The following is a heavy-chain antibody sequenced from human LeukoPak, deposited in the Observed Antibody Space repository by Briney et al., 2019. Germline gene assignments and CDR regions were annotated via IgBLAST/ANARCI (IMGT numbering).Heavy chain of an antibody. Sequence: GGSLRLSCAASGSTFSSYAMSWVRQAPGKGLEWVSAISGSGGSTYYADSVKGRFTISRDNSKNTLYLQMNSLRAEDTAVYYCAKGTAMVTTFDYWGQGTLVTVSS. CDR1: GSTFSSYA. CDR2: ISGSGGST. CDR3: AKGTAMVTTFDY. V-gene: IGHV3-23*01. D-gene: IGHD5-18*01. J-gene: IGHJ4*02.